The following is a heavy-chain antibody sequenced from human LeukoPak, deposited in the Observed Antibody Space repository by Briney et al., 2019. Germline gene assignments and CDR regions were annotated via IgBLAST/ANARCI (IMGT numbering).Heavy chain of an antibody. Sequence: PGPSLRPSSEASEFTFSSYAMHSGRQAPDKKQEWVAVISYDGSNKYYADSVKGRFTISRDNSKNTLYLQMNSLRGEDTGIYYCAKAHLLDWFCPFDYWGQGTLVTVSS. CDR1: EFTFSSYA. CDR2: ISYDGSNK. V-gene: IGHV3-30-3*02. J-gene: IGHJ4*02. D-gene: IGHD3/OR15-3a*01. CDR3: AKAHLLDWFCPFDY.